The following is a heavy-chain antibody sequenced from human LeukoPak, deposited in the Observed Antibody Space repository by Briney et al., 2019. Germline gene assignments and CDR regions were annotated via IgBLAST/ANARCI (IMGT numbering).Heavy chain of an antibody. CDR2: ISGSGGST. CDR3: AKVGRRDDFVWGSYQAY. J-gene: IGHJ4*02. D-gene: IGHD3-16*02. V-gene: IGHV3-23*01. CDR1: GFTFSSYA. Sequence: PGGSLRLSCAASGFTFSSYAMSWVRQAPGRGLEWVSAISGSGGSTYYADSVKGRFTISRDNSKNTLYLQMNSLRAEDTAVYYCAKVGRRDDFVWGSYQAYWGQGTLVTVSS.